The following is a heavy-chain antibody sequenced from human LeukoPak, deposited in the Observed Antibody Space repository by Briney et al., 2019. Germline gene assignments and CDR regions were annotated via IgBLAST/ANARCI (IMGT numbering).Heavy chain of an antibody. CDR2: IYYSGST. Sequence: TSSETLSLTCTVSGGSISSSSYYWGWIRQPPGKGLEWIGYIYYSGSTNYNPSLKSRVTISVDTSKNQFSLKLSSATAADTAVYYCARDLPYCSGGSCSTWGQGTLVTVSS. V-gene: IGHV4-61*01. J-gene: IGHJ5*02. CDR1: GGSISSSSYY. CDR3: ARDLPYCSGGSCST. D-gene: IGHD2-15*01.